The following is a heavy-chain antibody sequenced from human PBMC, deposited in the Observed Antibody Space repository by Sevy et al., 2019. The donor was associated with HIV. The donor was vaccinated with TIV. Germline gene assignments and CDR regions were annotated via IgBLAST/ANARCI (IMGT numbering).Heavy chain of an antibody. V-gene: IGHV6-1*01. CDR3: ARDSVYSTGIRAFYYYGMDV. D-gene: IGHD6-19*01. Sequence: KQSQTLSLTCAISGDSVSSNSAAWNWIRQSPSRGLEWLGRTYYRTKWNNDYAVSVHSRIVIKPDTSQNQFSLQLNYVTPEDTAVYYCARDSVYSTGIRAFYYYGMDVWGQGTTVTVSS. J-gene: IGHJ6*02. CDR1: GDSVSSNSAA. CDR2: TYYRTKWNN.